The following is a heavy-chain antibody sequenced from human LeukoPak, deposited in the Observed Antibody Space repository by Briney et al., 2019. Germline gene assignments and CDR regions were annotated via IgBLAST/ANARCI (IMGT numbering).Heavy chain of an antibody. Sequence: GESLKISCKGSGYSFTSYWIGWVRQMPGKGLEWMGIIYPGDSDTRYSPSFQGQVTISADKSISTAYLQWSSLKASDTAMYYCARLAQAICSGGSSYSSGYMDVWGKGTTVTVSS. CDR1: GYSFTSYW. CDR3: ARLAQAICSGGSSYSSGYMDV. V-gene: IGHV5-51*01. CDR2: IYPGDSDT. D-gene: IGHD2-15*01. J-gene: IGHJ6*03.